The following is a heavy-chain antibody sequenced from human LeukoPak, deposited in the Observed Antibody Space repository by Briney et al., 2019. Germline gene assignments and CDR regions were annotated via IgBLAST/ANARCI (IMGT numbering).Heavy chain of an antibody. D-gene: IGHD3-16*02. J-gene: IGHJ5*02. CDR1: GFTFSSYS. CDR2: ISSSSSTI. V-gene: IGHV3-48*04. Sequence: PGGSLRLSCAASGFTFSSYSMNWVRQAPGKGLEWVSYISSSSSTIYYADSVKGRFTISRDNAKNSLYLQMNSLRAEDTAVYYCARVVPHYVWGSYRYKEDWFDPWGQGTLVTVSS. CDR3: ARVVPHYVWGSYRYKEDWFDP.